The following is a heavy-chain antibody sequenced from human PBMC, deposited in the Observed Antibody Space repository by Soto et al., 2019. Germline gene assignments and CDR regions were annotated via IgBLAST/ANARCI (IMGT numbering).Heavy chain of an antibody. CDR1: GFTFSSYG. CDR3: ARDRTGTDAFDI. J-gene: IGHJ3*02. CDR2: IWYDGSNK. V-gene: IGHV3-33*01. Sequence: GGSLRLSCAASGFTFSSYGMHWVRQAPGKGLEWVAVIWYDGSNKYYADSVKGRFTISRDNSKNTLYLQMNSLRAEDTAVYYCARDRTGTDAFDIWGQGTMVTVSS. D-gene: IGHD1-1*01.